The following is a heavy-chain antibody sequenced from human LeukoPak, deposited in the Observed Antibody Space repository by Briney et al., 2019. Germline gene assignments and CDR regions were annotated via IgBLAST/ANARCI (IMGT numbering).Heavy chain of an antibody. J-gene: IGHJ4*02. Sequence: PGGSLRLSCAASGFTFSSYGMHWVRQAPGKGLEWVAVIWYDGSNKYYADSVKGRFTISRDNSKNTLYLQMNSLRAEDTAVYYCARDKGKSGSYYFDYWGQGTLVTVSS. CDR2: IWYDGSNK. CDR1: GFTFSSYG. V-gene: IGHV3-33*01. D-gene: IGHD1-26*01. CDR3: ARDKGKSGSYYFDY.